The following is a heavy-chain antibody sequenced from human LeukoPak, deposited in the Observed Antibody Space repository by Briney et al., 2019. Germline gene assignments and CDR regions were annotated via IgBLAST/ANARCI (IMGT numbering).Heavy chain of an antibody. CDR3: AKDTGFTMVRGVIGY. CDR2: IRYDGSNK. CDR1: GFTFSSYG. J-gene: IGHJ4*02. V-gene: IGHV3-30*02. Sequence: GGSLRLSCAASGFTFSSYGMHWVRQAPGKGLEGVAFIRYDGSNKYYADSVKGRFTISRDNSKNTLYLQMNSLRAEDTAVYYCAKDTGFTMVRGVIGYWGQGTLVTVSS. D-gene: IGHD3-10*01.